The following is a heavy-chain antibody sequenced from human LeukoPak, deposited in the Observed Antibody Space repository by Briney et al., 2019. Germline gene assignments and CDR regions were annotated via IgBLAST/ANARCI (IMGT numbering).Heavy chain of an antibody. V-gene: IGHV1-18*01. Sequence: ASVKVSCKASGYTFTDYGVSWVRQAPGQGRERVGWISGSNVNTNYEQKVQGGVTMTTDTSTSTAYMELRSLRADYTAVYYCARVGATLTRLFDFSGQGTLVTASS. D-gene: IGHD3-10*01. CDR1: GYTFTDYG. CDR2: ISGSNVNT. J-gene: IGHJ4*02. CDR3: ARVGATLTRLFDF.